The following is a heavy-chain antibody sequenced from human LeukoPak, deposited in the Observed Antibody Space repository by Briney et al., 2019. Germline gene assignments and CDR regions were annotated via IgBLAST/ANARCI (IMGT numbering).Heavy chain of an antibody. Sequence: SETLSLTCTVSGGSISSYYWSWIRQPPGKGLECIGYIYYRGSTNYNPSLKSRVTISVDTSKNQFSLKLSSVTAAVTAVYYCARVATYYDFWSGYYIRYYFDYWGQGTLVTVSS. V-gene: IGHV4-59*01. J-gene: IGHJ4*02. CDR3: ARVATYYDFWSGYYIRYYFDY. CDR1: GGSISSYY. D-gene: IGHD3-3*01. CDR2: IYYRGST.